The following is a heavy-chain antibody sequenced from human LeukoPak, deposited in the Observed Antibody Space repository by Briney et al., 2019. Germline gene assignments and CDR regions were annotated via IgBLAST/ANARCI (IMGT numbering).Heavy chain of an antibody. Sequence: ASVKVSCKVSGYTLTELSIHWVRRAPGQGLEWMGWINPNNGATKYAQKFKGRVSMTRDTSISTAYMERSRLGSDDTAVYYCARDGDGYNHRGSGSDYWGQGTLVTVSS. CDR1: GYTLTELS. V-gene: IGHV1-2*02. CDR2: INPNNGAT. J-gene: IGHJ4*02. D-gene: IGHD5-24*01. CDR3: ARDGDGYNHRGSGSDY.